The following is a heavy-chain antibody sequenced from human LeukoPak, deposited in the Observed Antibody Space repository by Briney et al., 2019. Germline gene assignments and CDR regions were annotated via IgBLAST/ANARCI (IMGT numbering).Heavy chain of an antibody. CDR1: GGSISSYY. V-gene: IGHV4-59*01. Sequence: SETLSLTCTVSGGSISSYYWSWIRQPPGKGLEWIGYIYYSGSTNYNPSLKSRVTISVDTPKNQFSLKLSSVTAADTAVYYCASFRGGVDSSPFDYWGQGTLVTVSS. J-gene: IGHJ4*02. CDR3: ASFRGGVDSSPFDY. CDR2: IYYSGST. D-gene: IGHD3-22*01.